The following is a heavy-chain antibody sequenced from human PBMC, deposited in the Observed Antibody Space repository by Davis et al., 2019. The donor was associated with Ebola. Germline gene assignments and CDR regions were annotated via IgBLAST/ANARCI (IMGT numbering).Heavy chain of an antibody. J-gene: IGHJ4*02. V-gene: IGHV1-18*04. D-gene: IGHD6-19*01. Sequence: ASVKVSCKASGYTFTSYGITWVRQAPGQGLEWMGWINPHNGNTNYAQNVQGRVTMTTDTSTSTAYMELRSLRSDDTAVYYCARDAAVAPLDYWGQGTLVTVSS. CDR2: INPHNGNT. CDR1: GYTFTSYG. CDR3: ARDAAVAPLDY.